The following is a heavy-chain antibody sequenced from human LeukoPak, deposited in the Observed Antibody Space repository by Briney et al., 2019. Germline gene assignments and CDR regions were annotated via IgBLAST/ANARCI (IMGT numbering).Heavy chain of an antibody. CDR3: ARGEVGAHFDY. Sequence: PSETLSLTCTVSGHSISSGYYCGWIRQPPGKGLEWIGSIYHSGSTYYNPSLKSRVTISVDSSKNQFSLKLSSVTAADTAVYYCARGEVGAHFDYWGQGTLVTVSS. J-gene: IGHJ4*02. D-gene: IGHD1-26*01. CDR1: GHSISSGYY. V-gene: IGHV4-38-2*02. CDR2: IYHSGST.